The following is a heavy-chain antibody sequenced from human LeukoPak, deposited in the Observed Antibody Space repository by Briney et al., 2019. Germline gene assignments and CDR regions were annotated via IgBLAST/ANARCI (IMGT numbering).Heavy chain of an antibody. Sequence: PSETLSLTCTVSGGSISSSSYYWGWIRQPPGKGLEWIGSIYYSGSTYYNPSLKSRVTISVDTSKNQFSLKLSSVTAADTAVYYCAREGSSSSRGGIDYWGQGTLVTVSS. CDR3: AREGSSSSRGGIDY. CDR2: IYYSGST. V-gene: IGHV4-39*02. CDR1: GGSISSSSYY. J-gene: IGHJ4*02. D-gene: IGHD6-6*01.